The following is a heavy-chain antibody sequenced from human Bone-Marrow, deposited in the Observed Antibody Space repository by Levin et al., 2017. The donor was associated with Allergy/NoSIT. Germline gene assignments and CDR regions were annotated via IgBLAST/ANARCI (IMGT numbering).Heavy chain of an antibody. CDR1: GGSISSSIYY. CDR3: ARESSGWHYYFDN. J-gene: IGHJ4*02. D-gene: IGHD6-19*01. V-gene: IGHV4-39*02. CDR2: IYYSGTT. Sequence: SQTLSLTCSVSGGSISSSIYYWGWIRQPPGKGLEWIGSIYYSGTTYYNPSLESRVTISVDTSKNRFSLKLTSVTAPDTAVDYCARESSGWHYYFDNWGQGTLLTVSS.